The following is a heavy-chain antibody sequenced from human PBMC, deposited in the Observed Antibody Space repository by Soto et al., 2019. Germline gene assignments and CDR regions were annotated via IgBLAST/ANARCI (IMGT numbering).Heavy chain of an antibody. V-gene: IGHV4-59*08. J-gene: IGHJ4*02. CDR1: GGSISSYY. CDR3: ARSPGYFDY. Sequence: SETLSLTCTVSGGSISSYYWNWVRQPPGKGLEWIGYIYYTGTTNYSPALKSRVAMSVDTSKNQFSLKMTSVNAADTAVYYCARSPGYFDYWGQGSLVTVSS. CDR2: IYYTGTT.